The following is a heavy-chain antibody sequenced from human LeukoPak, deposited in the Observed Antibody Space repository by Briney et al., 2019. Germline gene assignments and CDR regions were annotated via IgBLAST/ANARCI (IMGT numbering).Heavy chain of an antibody. CDR1: GYTFTGYY. Sequence: ASVKVSCKASGYTFTGYYMHWVRQAPGQGLEWMGWINPNRGGTNYAQKFQGRVTMTRDTSISTAYMELSRLRSDDTAVYYCAREPTQKHIVVVTALDYWGQGTLVTVSS. J-gene: IGHJ4*02. D-gene: IGHD2-21*02. CDR3: AREPTQKHIVVVTALDY. V-gene: IGHV1-2*02. CDR2: INPNRGGT.